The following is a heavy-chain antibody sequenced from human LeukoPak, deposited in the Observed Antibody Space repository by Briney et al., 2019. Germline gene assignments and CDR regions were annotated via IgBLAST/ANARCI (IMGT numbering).Heavy chain of an antibody. CDR1: GYTFTKYG. Sequence: GASVKVSCKASGYTFTKYGISWVRQAPVQGLEWMGWISTYNGNTDYAQKFQGRVTMTTDTSTSTAYMELRSLRSDDTAVYYCARDGFSSSWPYYLDFWGQGSLVTVSS. CDR3: ARDGFSSSWPYYLDF. J-gene: IGHJ4*02. CDR2: ISTYNGNT. D-gene: IGHD6-13*01. V-gene: IGHV1-18*01.